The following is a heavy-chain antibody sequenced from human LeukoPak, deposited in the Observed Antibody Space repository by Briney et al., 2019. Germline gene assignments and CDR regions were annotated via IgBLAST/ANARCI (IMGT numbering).Heavy chain of an antibody. CDR2: ISSSSSYI. V-gene: IGHV3-21*01. J-gene: IGHJ4*02. CDR1: GFTFSSYS. Sequence: KTGGSLRLSCAASGFTFSSYSMNWVRQAPGKGLEWVSSISSSSSYIYYADSVKGRFTISRDNAKNSLYLQMNSLRAEDTAVYYCARDLYSGYPHYFDYWGQGTLVTVSS. CDR3: ARDLYSGYPHYFDY. D-gene: IGHD5-12*01.